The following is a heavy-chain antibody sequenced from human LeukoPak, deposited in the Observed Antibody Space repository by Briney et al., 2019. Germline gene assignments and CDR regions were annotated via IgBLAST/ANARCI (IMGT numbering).Heavy chain of an antibody. J-gene: IGHJ2*01. CDR1: GYNFTTYW. CDR2: IYPGDSDT. CDR3: ARRTAYMEYFDL. Sequence: GESLKISCKSSGYNFTTYWIGWGRQMPGRGVEGMGTIYPGDSDTRDSPSFEGQVNISADKSTSVAYLQWSSLKASDAAIYYCARRTAYMEYFDLWGRGTLVTVSS. V-gene: IGHV5-51*01. D-gene: IGHD3-16*01.